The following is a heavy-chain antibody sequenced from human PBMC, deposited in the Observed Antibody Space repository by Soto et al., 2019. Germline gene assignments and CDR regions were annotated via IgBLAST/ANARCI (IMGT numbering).Heavy chain of an antibody. D-gene: IGHD2-8*02. J-gene: IGHJ4*02. CDR1: GDYVTSHY. Sequence: SETLSLTCTVSGDYVTSHYWSWIRQPPGKGLEWIGYVYHSEKTNYNPSLKSRVTISVDTSKNQFSLKLTSVTAADTAVYYCARDKITGLFDYWGQGTLVNVSS. CDR3: ARDKITGLFDY. CDR2: VYHSEKT. V-gene: IGHV4-59*02.